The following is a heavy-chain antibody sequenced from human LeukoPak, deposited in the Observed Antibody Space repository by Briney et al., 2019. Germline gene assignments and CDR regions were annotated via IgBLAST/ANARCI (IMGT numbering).Heavy chain of an antibody. CDR1: AFALSTYT. Sequence: GGSLRLSCAASAFALSTYTMEWVRQAPGKGLMYISRNNGDGSTTNYADVVKGRFTMSRDNVKNTLYLQMNSLRVEDTAVYYCARDPRNVGLAPWGQGTLVTVSS. D-gene: IGHD2-15*01. CDR3: ARDPRNVGLAP. CDR2: NNGDGSTT. J-gene: IGHJ5*02. V-gene: IGHV3-74*01.